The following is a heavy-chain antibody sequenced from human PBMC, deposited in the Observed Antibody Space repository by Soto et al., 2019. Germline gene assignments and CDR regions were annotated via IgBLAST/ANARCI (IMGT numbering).Heavy chain of an antibody. V-gene: IGHV4-59*01. J-gene: IGHJ4*02. CDR1: GGSISDFY. CDR2: IYYSGST. Sequence: ASETLSLTCTVSGGSISDFYWSWIRQPPGKGLEWIGYIYYSGSTNYNPSLKSRVTISVDTSKNQFSLNLRSMSPADTAVYYCARVGGLAARTFDYWGPAPLVTVSS. D-gene: IGHD6-6*01. CDR3: ARVGGLAARTFDY.